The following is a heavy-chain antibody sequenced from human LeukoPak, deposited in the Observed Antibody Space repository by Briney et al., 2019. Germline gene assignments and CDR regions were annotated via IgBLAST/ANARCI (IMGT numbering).Heavy chain of an antibody. D-gene: IGHD1-26*01. V-gene: IGHV4-4*07. CDR1: GGSISIYF. CDR3: AREGYGSSPRPFDY. CDR2: IYSTGST. Sequence: SETLSLTCTVSGGSISIYFWSWIRQPAGKALEWIGRIYSTGSTDYNPSLKSRVTMSVDTSKIQFSLKLSSVTAADTAVYFCAREGYGSSPRPFDYWGQGTLVTVSS. J-gene: IGHJ4*02.